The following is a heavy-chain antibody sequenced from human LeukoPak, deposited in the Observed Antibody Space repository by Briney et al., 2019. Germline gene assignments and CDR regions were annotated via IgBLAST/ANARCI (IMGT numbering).Heavy chain of an antibody. CDR3: ARGRRRYYGSGSYYDRSQSRVAYYYYMDV. V-gene: IGHV4-39*07. J-gene: IGHJ6*03. CDR2: IYYSGST. Sequence: PSETLSLTCTVSGGSISSSSYYWGWIRQPPGKGLEWIGSIYYSGSTYYNPSLKSRVTISVDTSKNQFSLKLSSVTAADTAVYYCARGRRRYYGSGSYYDRSQSRVAYYYYMDVWGKGTTVTVSS. D-gene: IGHD3-10*01. CDR1: GGSISSSSYY.